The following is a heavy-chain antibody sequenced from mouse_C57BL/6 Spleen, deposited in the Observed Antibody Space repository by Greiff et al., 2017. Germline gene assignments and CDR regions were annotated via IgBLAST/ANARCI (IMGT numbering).Heavy chain of an antibody. CDR1: GFTFSSYT. J-gene: IGHJ3*01. V-gene: IGHV5-9*01. Sequence: EVHLVESGGGLVKPGGSLKLSCAASGFTFSSYTMSWVRQTPEKRLEWVATISGGGGNTYYPDSVKGRFTISRDNAKNTLYLQMSSLRSEDTALYYCARHRRYYDYWFAYWGQGTLVTVSA. CDR3: ARHRRYYDYWFAY. CDR2: ISGGGGNT. D-gene: IGHD2-4*01.